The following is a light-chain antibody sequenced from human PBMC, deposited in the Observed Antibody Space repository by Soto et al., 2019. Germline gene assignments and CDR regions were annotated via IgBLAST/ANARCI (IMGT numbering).Light chain of an antibody. J-gene: IGKJ1*01. V-gene: IGKV3-15*01. CDR2: GAY. CDR1: QSVGNN. CDR3: QHYNYWPPKT. Sequence: EIMMTQSPVNLSVTPGERTTLSCTARQSVGNNLAWYQQKPGQAPRLLIYGAYTRATGIPARFSGSGSGTDFTLTISSLQSEDFAVYYCQHYNYWPPKTFGQGTKVDIK.